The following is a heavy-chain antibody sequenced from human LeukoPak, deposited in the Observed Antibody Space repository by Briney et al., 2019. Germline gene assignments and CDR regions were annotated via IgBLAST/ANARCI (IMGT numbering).Heavy chain of an antibody. CDR3: ARGVVGSVSFDY. V-gene: IGHV3-30*19. CDR1: GFTFSSYG. J-gene: IGHJ4*02. Sequence: PGRSLRLPCVASGFTFSSYGMHWVRQAPGKGLEWVAVISYDGSNKYYADSVKGRFTLSRDTSKNTLYLQMNSLRAEDTSVYYCARGVVGSVSFDYCGQGTLGTVSS. CDR2: ISYDGSNK. D-gene: IGHD2-21*01.